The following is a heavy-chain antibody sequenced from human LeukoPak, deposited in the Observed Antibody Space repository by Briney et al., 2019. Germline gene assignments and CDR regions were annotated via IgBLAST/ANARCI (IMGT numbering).Heavy chain of an antibody. J-gene: IGHJ4*01. CDR3: AGETPGAGYFDY. CDR2: IYYSGST. D-gene: IGHD1-1*01. CDR1: GGSINYYY. Sequence: PSETLSLTCTVSGGSINYYYWSWVRQPPGKGLEWFGYIYYSGSTYYNPTLKSPFTISVDTSKNQFSLKLSSVTAADTAVYYCAGETPGAGYFDYWGQESWSPSPQ. V-gene: IGHV4-59*12.